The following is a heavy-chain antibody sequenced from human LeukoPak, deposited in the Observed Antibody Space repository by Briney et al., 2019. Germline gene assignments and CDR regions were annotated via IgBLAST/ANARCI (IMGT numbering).Heavy chain of an antibody. Sequence: GGSLRLSCAASGFTLSSYWMHWVRQAAGKGLVWVSRIKSDGRTNYADSVKGRFTISRDNAKNTVSLQMNSLRAEDTGVYYCARAPSEIGGYYPEYFRHWGQGTLVIVSS. CDR3: ARAPSEIGGYYPEYFRH. D-gene: IGHD3-22*01. V-gene: IGHV3-74*01. J-gene: IGHJ1*01. CDR1: GFTLSSYW. CDR2: IKSDGRT.